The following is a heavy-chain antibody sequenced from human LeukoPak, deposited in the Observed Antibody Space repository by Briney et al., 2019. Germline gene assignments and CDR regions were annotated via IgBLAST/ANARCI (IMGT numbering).Heavy chain of an antibody. Sequence: SETLSLTCSVSGGSISSYSWTWIRQPAGKGLEWIGRIYTSGSTNYNPSLKSRVTMSVDTSKNQFSLKLSSVTAADTAMYYCAKNRVLASGMAFDIWGQGTMVTVSS. CDR1: GGSISSYS. D-gene: IGHD2-8*02. J-gene: IGHJ3*02. CDR2: IYTSGST. V-gene: IGHV4-4*07. CDR3: AKNRVLASGMAFDI.